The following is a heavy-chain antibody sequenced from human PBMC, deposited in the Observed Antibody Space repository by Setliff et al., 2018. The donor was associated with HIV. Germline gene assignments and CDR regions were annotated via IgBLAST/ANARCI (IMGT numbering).Heavy chain of an antibody. D-gene: IGHD3-16*01. CDR3: AKGVKWLDP. CDR1: GFTVTDNH. V-gene: IGHV3-53*01. Sequence: PGGSLRLSCAASGFTVTDNHMTWVRQAPGKGLEWVSFIYSDGRTYYADSVQGRFTISRDDSKNMLYLQMHSLRVDDTAAYYCAKGVKWLDPWGQGIQVTVSS. J-gene: IGHJ5*02. CDR2: IYSDGRT.